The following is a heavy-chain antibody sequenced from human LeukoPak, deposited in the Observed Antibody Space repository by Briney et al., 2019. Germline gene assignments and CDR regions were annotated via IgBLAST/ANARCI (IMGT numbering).Heavy chain of an antibody. CDR1: GGSISSGGYY. J-gene: IGHJ4*02. Sequence: SQTLSLTCTVSGGSISSGGYYWRWIRQHPGKGLEWIGYIYYSGSTYYNPSLKSRVTISVDTSKNQFSLKLSSVTAADTAVYYCAREALYEGTSCTVRSRVGYWGQGTLVTVSS. CDR3: AREALYEGTSCTVRSRVGY. V-gene: IGHV4-31*03. CDR2: IYYSGST. D-gene: IGHD2-2*01.